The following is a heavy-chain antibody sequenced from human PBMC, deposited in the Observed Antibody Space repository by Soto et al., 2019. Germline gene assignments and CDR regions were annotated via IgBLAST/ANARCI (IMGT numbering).Heavy chain of an antibody. D-gene: IGHD6-13*01. Sequence: GGSLRLSCAASGFTFSSYAMSWVRQAPGRGLEWVSAISGSGGSTYYADSVKGRFTISRDNSKNTLYLQMNSLRAEDTAVYYCAKDQGSSWYEIDYWGQGTLVTVSS. CDR1: GFTFSSYA. CDR2: ISGSGGST. V-gene: IGHV3-23*01. CDR3: AKDQGSSWYEIDY. J-gene: IGHJ4*02.